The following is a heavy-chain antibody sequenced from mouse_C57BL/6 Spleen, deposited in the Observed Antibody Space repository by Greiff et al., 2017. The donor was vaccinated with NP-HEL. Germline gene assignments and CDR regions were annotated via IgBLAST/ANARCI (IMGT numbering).Heavy chain of an antibody. J-gene: IGHJ3*01. D-gene: IGHD2-1*01. Sequence: EVQLQQSGPELVKPGASVKISCKASGYTFTDYYMNWVKQSPGKSLEWIGDINPNNGGTSYNQKFKGKATLTVDKSSSTAYMELRSLTSEDSAVYYCARGYGKGPFAYWGQGTLVTVSA. CDR3: ARGYGKGPFAY. CDR1: GYTFTDYY. V-gene: IGHV1-26*01. CDR2: INPNNGGT.